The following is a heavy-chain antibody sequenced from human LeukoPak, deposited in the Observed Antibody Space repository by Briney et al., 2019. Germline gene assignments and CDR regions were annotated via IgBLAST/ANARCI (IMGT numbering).Heavy chain of an antibody. CDR2: ISYDGSNK. D-gene: IGHD3-3*01. CDR1: GFTFSSYG. Sequence: PGGSLRLSCAASGFTFSSYGMHWVRQAPGKGLEWVAVISYDGSNKYYADSMKGRFTISRDNSKNTLYLQMNSLRAEDTAVYYCAKDFAWYWGQGTLVTVSS. V-gene: IGHV3-30*18. J-gene: IGHJ4*02. CDR3: AKDFAWY.